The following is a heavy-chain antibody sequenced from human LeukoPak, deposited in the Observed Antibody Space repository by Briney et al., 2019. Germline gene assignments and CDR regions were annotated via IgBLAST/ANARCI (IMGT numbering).Heavy chain of an antibody. CDR1: GFTFTVAH. V-gene: IGHV3-15*01. D-gene: IGHD1-1*01. J-gene: IGHJ4*02. Sequence: GGSLRLSCAASGFTFTVAHMSWVRQAPGKGLEWVGRIKRKSNGSTTEDGAPVKGRFTISRDDSKATLYLQMNSLTTEDTAVYYCSTDPRGTYWGQGTLVTVSS. CDR2: IKRKSNGSTT. CDR3: STDPRGTY.